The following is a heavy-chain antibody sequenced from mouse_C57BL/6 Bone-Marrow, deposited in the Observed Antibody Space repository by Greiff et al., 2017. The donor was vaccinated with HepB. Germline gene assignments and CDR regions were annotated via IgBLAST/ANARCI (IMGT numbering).Heavy chain of an antibody. CDR2: IYPGNSDT. Sequence: VQLQQSGTVLARPGASVKMSCKTSGYTFTSYWMHWVKQRPGQGLEWIGAIYPGNSDTSYNQKFKGKAKLTAVTSASTAYMELRSLTNEDSAVYYCTRRYYGSSPWFAYWGQGTLVTVSA. J-gene: IGHJ3*01. V-gene: IGHV1-5*01. D-gene: IGHD1-1*01. CDR3: TRRYYGSSPWFAY. CDR1: GYTFTSYW.